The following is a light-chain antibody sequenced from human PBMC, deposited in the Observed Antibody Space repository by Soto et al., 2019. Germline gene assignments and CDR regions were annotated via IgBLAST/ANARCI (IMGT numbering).Light chain of an antibody. V-gene: IGKV1-33*01. J-gene: IGKJ5*01. Sequence: DIQMTQSPSSLSASVGYRVTITCQASQDIRNSLNWYQQKPGKAPKLLIYDASNVETGVPSRFSGSGSGTDFSFSISSLQPEDFATYYCQQYDYLVTFGQGTRLEI. CDR1: QDIRNS. CDR3: QQYDYLVT. CDR2: DAS.